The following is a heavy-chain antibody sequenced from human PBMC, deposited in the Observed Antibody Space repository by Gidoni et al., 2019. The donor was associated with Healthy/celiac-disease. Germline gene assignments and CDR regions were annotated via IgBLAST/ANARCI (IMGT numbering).Heavy chain of an antibody. CDR2: IYYSGST. Sequence: QVQLQESGPGLVKPAQTLSLTCSVSCGAISSGGYDWSWIRQHPGKGLEWIGYIYYSGSTYYNPSLKSRVTISVDTSKNQFSLKLSSVTAADTAVYYCARDMGAGYGLDVWGKGTTVTVSS. CDR1: CGAISSGGYD. CDR3: ARDMGAGYGLDV. V-gene: IGHV4-31*03. D-gene: IGHD3-10*01. J-gene: IGHJ6*04.